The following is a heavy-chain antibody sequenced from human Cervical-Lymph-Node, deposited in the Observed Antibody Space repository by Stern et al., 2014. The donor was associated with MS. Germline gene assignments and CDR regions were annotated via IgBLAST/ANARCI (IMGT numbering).Heavy chain of an antibody. J-gene: IGHJ6*02. CDR2: IYTSGST. CDR3: ARDYMDSGYDLGLPTKDYYYYGMDV. CDR1: GGSISSYY. Sequence: DQLVESGPGLVKPSETLSLTCTVSGGSISSYYWSWIRQPAGKGLEWIGRIYTSGSTNYNPSLKSRVTMSVDTSTNQFSLKLSSVTAADTAVYYCARDYMDSGYDLGLPTKDYYYYGMDVWGQGTTVTVSS. V-gene: IGHV4-4*07. D-gene: IGHD5-12*01.